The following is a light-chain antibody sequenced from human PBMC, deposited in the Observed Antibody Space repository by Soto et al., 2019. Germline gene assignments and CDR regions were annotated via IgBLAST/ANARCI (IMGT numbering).Light chain of an antibody. J-gene: IGLJ2*01. CDR3: SSYAGSNNLVV. CDR1: SSDVGGYNY. V-gene: IGLV2-8*01. CDR2: EVS. Sequence: QSALTQPPSASGSPGQSVTISCTGTSSDVGGYNYVSWYQQHPGKAPKLMIYEVSRRPSGVPDRFSGSKSGNTASLTVSGLQAEEEADYYYSSYAGSNNLVVFGAGTKLTVL.